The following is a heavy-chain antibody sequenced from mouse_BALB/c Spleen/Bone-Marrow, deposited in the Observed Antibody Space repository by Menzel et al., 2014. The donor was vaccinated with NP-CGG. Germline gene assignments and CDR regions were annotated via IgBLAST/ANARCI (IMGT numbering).Heavy chain of an antibody. CDR1: GFTFTDYY. CDR2: IRNKANGYTT. Sequence: EVKVVESGGGLVQPGGSLRLSCAPSGFTFTDYYMSWVRQPPGKALEWLGFIRNKANGYTTEYSASVKGRFTISRDNSQSILYLQMNTLRAEDSATYYCAGDDYYTMDYWGQGTSVTVSS. CDR3: AGDDYYTMDY. V-gene: IGHV7-3*02. J-gene: IGHJ4*01.